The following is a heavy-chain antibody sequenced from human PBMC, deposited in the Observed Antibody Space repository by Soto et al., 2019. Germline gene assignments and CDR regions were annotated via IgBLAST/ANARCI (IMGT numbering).Heavy chain of an antibody. Sequence: GGSLRLSCAASGFTFSSYAMSWVRQAPGKGLEWVSAISGSGGSTYYADSVKGRFTNSRDNFKNTLSQQMNSLRAEDMAVDDCAKDREIVVDISDDAFDIWGQGTMVTVSS. CDR1: GFTFSSYA. D-gene: IGHD3-22*01. CDR2: ISGSGGST. V-gene: IGHV3-23*01. J-gene: IGHJ3*02. CDR3: AKDREIVVDISDDAFDI.